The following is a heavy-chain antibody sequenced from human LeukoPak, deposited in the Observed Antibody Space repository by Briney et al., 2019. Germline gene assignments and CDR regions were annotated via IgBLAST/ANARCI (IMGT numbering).Heavy chain of an antibody. CDR3: ARETRIAAAGTNYYYYMDV. V-gene: IGHV3-48*04. CDR2: ISSSGSGSTI. J-gene: IGHJ6*03. D-gene: IGHD6-13*01. CDR1: GFTFSSYG. Sequence: GRSLRLSCAASGFTFSSYGIHWVRQAPGKGLEWVSYISSSGSGSTIYYGDSVKGRFTISRDNAKNSLYLQMDSLRAEDTAVYYCARETRIAAAGTNYYYYMDVWGKGTTVTISS.